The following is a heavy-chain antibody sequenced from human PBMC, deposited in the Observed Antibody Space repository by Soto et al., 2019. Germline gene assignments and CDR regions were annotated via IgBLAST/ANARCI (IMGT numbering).Heavy chain of an antibody. CDR1: GGSFSGYY. CDR3: ARARFGDGNDY. V-gene: IGHV4-34*01. J-gene: IGHJ4*02. Sequence: PSETLSLTCAVYGGSFSGYYWSWIRQPPGKGLGWIGEINHSGSTNYNPSLKSRVTISVDTSKNQFSLKLSSVTAADTAVYYCARARFGDGNDYWGQGTLVTVSS. CDR2: INHSGST. D-gene: IGHD3-10*01.